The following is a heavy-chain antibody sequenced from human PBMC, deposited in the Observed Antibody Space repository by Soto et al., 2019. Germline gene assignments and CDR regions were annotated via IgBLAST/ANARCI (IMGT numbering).Heavy chain of an antibody. J-gene: IGHJ6*02. Sequence: PGGSLRLSCAASGFTFSSYSMNWVRQAPGKGLEWVSYISSSSSTIYYADSVKGRFTISRDNAKNSLYLQMNSLRDEDTAVYYCARDGISPTHYDYYYYGMDVWGQGTTVTVSS. CDR3: ARDGISPTHYDYYYYGMDV. CDR2: ISSSSSTI. V-gene: IGHV3-48*02. CDR1: GFTFSSYS. D-gene: IGHD2-15*01.